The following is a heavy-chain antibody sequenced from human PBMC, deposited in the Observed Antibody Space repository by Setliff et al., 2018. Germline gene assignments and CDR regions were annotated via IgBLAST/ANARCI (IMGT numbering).Heavy chain of an antibody. CDR3: AKDGVGPTYTYFFDF. CDR1: GFTFSSYT. J-gene: IGHJ4*02. CDR2: ISSSSTYI. D-gene: IGHD1-26*01. V-gene: IGHV3-21*04. Sequence: GGSLRLSCAASGFTFSSYTMNWVRQAPGKGLEWVTAISSSSTYIFYADSVMGRFTISRDNSKDSLYLQLNSLRAEDTAVYYCAKDGVGPTYTYFFDFWGEGSQVTVSS.